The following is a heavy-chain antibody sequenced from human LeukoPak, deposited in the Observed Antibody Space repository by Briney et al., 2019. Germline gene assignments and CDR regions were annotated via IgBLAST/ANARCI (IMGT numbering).Heavy chain of an antibody. D-gene: IGHD2-15*01. V-gene: IGHV1-2*02. CDR3: ARGSKLLPHLLDY. CDR1: GYTISDYF. J-gene: IGHJ4*02. Sequence: ASVKVSCKASGYTISDYFMHWVRQAPGQGLEWMGWINPNTNGINYAQKFQGRVTMTRDTSISTAYMELSRLRSDDTAVYYCARGSKLLPHLLDYWGQGTLVTVSS. CDR2: INPNTNGI.